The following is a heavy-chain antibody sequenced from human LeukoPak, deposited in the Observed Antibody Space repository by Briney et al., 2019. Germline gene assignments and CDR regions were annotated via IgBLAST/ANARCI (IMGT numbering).Heavy chain of an antibody. D-gene: IGHD6-13*01. CDR1: GYTFTSYD. V-gene: IGHV1-8*01. CDR3: ARGYWQQPPLFQH. Sequence: GASVKVSCKAYGYTFTSYDINWVRQATGQGLEWMGWMNPNSGNTGYAQKFQGRVTMTRNTSISTAYMELSSLRSEDTAVYYCARGYWQQPPLFQHWGQGTLVTVSS. J-gene: IGHJ1*01. CDR2: MNPNSGNT.